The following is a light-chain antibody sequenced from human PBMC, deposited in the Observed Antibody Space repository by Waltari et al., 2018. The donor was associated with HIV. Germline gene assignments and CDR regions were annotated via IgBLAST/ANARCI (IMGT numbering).Light chain of an antibody. J-gene: IGLJ3*02. V-gene: IGLV2-23*02. CDR3: CSYAGSSTWV. CDR2: EVS. CDR1: SSDVGNYDL. Sequence: QSALTQPASVSGSPGQSITISCTGTSSDVGNYDLVSWYQHHPVKAPKLMIYEVSKRPSGVSNRFSGSKSCNTASLTISGLQADDEADYYCCSYAGSSTWVFGGGTKLTVL.